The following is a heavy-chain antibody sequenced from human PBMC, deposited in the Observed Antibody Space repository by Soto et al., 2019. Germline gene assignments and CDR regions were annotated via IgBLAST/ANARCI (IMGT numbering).Heavy chain of an antibody. CDR2: ISPSGSII. J-gene: IGHJ4*02. Sequence: PGGSLRLSCAASGFTFSDYYMSWIRQAPGKGLEWVSYISPSGSIIYYADSVRGRFTISRDNSKNTVYLQMNSLRVEDTARYFCVKEWTPRRAFDSWGQGTLVTVSS. D-gene: IGHD5-12*01. V-gene: IGHV3-11*01. CDR1: GFTFSDYY. CDR3: VKEWTPRRAFDS.